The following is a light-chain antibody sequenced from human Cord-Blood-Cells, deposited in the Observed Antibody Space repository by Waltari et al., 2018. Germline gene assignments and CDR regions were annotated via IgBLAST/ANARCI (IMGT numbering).Light chain of an antibody. CDR2: DVR. Sequence: QSALTQPASVSGSPGQSITISCTGTSSDLGGYNYVSWYQQHPGKAPKLMIYDVRNRPSGVSNRFSGSKSGNTASLTISGLQAEDEADYYCSSYTSSSTLVFGGGTKLTVL. V-gene: IGLV2-14*01. CDR3: SSYTSSSTLV. CDR1: SSDLGGYNY. J-gene: IGLJ2*01.